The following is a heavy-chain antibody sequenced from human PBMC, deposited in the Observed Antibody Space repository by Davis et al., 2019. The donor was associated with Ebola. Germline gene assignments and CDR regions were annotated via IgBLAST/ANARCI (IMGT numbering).Heavy chain of an antibody. J-gene: IGHJ4*02. CDR1: GGSFSGYY. Sequence: SETLSLTCAVYGGSFSGYYWSWIRQPPGKGLEWIGEINHSGSTNYNPSLKSRVTISVDTSKNQFSLKLSSVTAADTAVYYCARHPHYYYDSSGYGKTYYFDYWGQGTLVTVSS. D-gene: IGHD3-22*01. CDR3: ARHPHYYYDSSGYGKTYYFDY. CDR2: INHSGST. V-gene: IGHV4-34*01.